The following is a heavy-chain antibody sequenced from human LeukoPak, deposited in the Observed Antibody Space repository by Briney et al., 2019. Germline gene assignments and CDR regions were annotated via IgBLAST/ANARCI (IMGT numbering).Heavy chain of an antibody. CDR3: AREDTYYYDSSGYDAFDI. V-gene: IGHV1-2*02. D-gene: IGHD3-22*01. Sequence: ASVKVSCKASGYTFTGYNMNWVRQAPGQGLEWVGWINPNSGGTNYAQKFQGRVTMTRDTSISTAYMELSRLRSDDTAVYYCAREDTYYYDSSGYDAFDIWGQGTMVTVSS. CDR2: INPNSGGT. CDR1: GYTFTGYN. J-gene: IGHJ3*02.